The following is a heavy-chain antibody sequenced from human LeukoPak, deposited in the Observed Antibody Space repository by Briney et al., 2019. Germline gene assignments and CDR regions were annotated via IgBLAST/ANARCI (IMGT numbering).Heavy chain of an antibody. CDR3: AKGKGPGGGYLYYFDY. CDR2: ISYDGSNK. V-gene: IGHV3-30*18. J-gene: IGHJ4*02. Sequence: GGSLRLSCAASGFTFSSYGMHWVRQAPGKGLEWVAVISYDGSNKYYADSVKGRFTISRDNSKNTLYLQMNSLRAENTAVYYCAKGKGPGGGYLYYFDYWGQGTLVTVSS. CDR1: GFTFSSYG. D-gene: IGHD5-12*01.